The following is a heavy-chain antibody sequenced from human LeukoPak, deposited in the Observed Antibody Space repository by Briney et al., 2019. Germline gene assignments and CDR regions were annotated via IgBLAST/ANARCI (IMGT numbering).Heavy chain of an antibody. Sequence: PSETLSLTCTVSGGSISSSSYYWGWIRQPPGKGLEWIGSIYYSGSTYYNPSLKSRVTISVDTSKNQFSLKLSSVTAADTAVYYCARAAIAGGSGFDIWGQGTMVTVSS. CDR2: IYYSGST. D-gene: IGHD3-10*01. CDR1: GGSISSSSYY. J-gene: IGHJ3*02. CDR3: ARAAIAGGSGFDI. V-gene: IGHV4-39*07.